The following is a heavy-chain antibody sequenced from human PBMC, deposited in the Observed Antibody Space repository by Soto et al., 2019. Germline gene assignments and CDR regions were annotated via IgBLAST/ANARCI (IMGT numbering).Heavy chain of an antibody. CDR2: IYYSGST. Sequence: SETLSLTCTVSGGSISSYYWSWIRQPPGKGLEWIGYIYYSGSTNYNPSLKSRVTISVDTSKNQFSLKLSSVTAADTAVYYCERVYWSGYYTLNYYYYMDVWGKGTTVTVSS. J-gene: IGHJ6*03. V-gene: IGHV4-59*08. CDR1: GGSISSYY. CDR3: ERVYWSGYYTLNYYYYMDV. D-gene: IGHD3-3*01.